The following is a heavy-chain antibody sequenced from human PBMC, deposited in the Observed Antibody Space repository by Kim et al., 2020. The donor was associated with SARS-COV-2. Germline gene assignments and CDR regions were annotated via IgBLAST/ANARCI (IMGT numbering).Heavy chain of an antibody. CDR2: ISSSRSYI. V-gene: IGHV3-21*01. Sequence: GGSLRLSCAASGFTFSSYSMNWVRQAPGKGLEWVSSISSSRSYIYYADSVKGRFTISRDNAKNSLYLQMNSLRAEDTAVYYCARGDTIIGVVPSPRSFDYWGQGTLVTVSS. CDR1: GFTFSSYS. J-gene: IGHJ4*02. D-gene: IGHD3-3*01. CDR3: ARGDTIIGVVPSPRSFDY.